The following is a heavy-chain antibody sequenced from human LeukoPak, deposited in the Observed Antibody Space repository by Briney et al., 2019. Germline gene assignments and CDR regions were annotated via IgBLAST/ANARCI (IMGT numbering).Heavy chain of an antibody. J-gene: IGHJ4*02. Sequence: SETLSLTCTVSGGSISSYCWGWIRQPPGKGLEWIGYICYTGSTNYNPSLKSRVTISLDTSKNQFSLKLSSVTAADTALYYCARHAGADSSSWYYFDYWGQGTLVTVSS. CDR1: GGSISSYC. V-gene: IGHV4-59*08. CDR2: ICYTGST. D-gene: IGHD6-13*01. CDR3: ARHAGADSSSWYYFDY.